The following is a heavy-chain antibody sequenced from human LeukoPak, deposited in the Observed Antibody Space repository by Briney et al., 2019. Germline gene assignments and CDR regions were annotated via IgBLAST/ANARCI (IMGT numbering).Heavy chain of an antibody. CDR3: ARVIRFVGALTYAFDI. CDR2: IYYSGST. J-gene: IGHJ3*02. CDR1: GGSISSSSYY. D-gene: IGHD1-26*01. Sequence: SETLSLTCTVSGGSISSSSYYWGWIRQPPGKGLEWIGCIYYSGSTNYNPSLKSRVTISVDTSKNQFSLKLSSVTAADTAVYYCARVIRFVGALTYAFDIWGQGTMVTVSS. V-gene: IGHV4-61*05.